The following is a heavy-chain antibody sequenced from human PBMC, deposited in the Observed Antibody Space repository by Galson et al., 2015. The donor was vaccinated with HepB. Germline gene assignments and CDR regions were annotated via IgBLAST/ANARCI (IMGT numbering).Heavy chain of an antibody. V-gene: IGHV3-30*02. Sequence: SLRLSCAASGFTFSSYGMHWVRQAPGKGLEWVAFIRYDGSNKYYADSVKGRFTISRDNSKNTLYLQMNSLRAEDTAVYYCAKAEYSSSWWIADYWGQGTLVTVSS. CDR2: IRYDGSNK. CDR1: GFTFSSYG. D-gene: IGHD6-13*01. CDR3: AKAEYSSSWWIADY. J-gene: IGHJ4*02.